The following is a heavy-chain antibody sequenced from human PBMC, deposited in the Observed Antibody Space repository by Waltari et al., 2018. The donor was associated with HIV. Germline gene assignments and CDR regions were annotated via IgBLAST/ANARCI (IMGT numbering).Heavy chain of an antibody. J-gene: IGHJ4*02. CDR1: GFTFSGYA. V-gene: IGHV3-30*04. CDR2: ISYDGGNK. D-gene: IGHD3-10*01. Sequence: QVQLVESGGGVVQPGRSLRLSCAASGFTFSGYALHWVRQAPGKGLEWVAIISYDGGNKYYADSVKGRFTISRDNSKNTLYLQMNSLRAEDTAVYYCARDNYKYGSGRSFDYWGQGTLVTVSS. CDR3: ARDNYKYGSGRSFDY.